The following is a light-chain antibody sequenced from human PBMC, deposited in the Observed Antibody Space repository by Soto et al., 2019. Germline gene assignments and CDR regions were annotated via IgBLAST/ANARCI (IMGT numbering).Light chain of an antibody. J-gene: IGKJ1*01. CDR3: LQRSDWRT. V-gene: IGKV3D-20*02. CDR1: QSVFNNH. Sequence: IVLTQSPGTLSLSPGERATLSCRASQSVFNNHIGWYQQKPGQAPRRLIFGASFRATGIPARFSGSGSGTDFTLTISRLEPEDFAVYYCLQRSDWRTFGRGTKVDIK. CDR2: GAS.